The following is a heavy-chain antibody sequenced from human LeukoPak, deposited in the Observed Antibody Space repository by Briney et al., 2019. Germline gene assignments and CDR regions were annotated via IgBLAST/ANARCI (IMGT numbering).Heavy chain of an antibody. CDR2: MNPNSGNT. J-gene: IGHJ4*02. Sequence: GASVKVSCKASGYTFTSYDINWVRQATGQGLEWMGWMNPNSGNTGYAQKFQGRVTMTRNTSTSTAYMELSSLRSEDTAVYYCARGDYYDSSGYYAMTYYFDYWGQGTLVTVSS. CDR3: ARGDYYDSSGYYAMTYYFDY. CDR1: GYTFTSYD. D-gene: IGHD3-22*01. V-gene: IGHV1-8*01.